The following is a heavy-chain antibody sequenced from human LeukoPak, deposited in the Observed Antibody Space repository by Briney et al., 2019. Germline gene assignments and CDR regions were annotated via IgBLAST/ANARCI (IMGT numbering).Heavy chain of an antibody. CDR2: IYYSGST. CDR3: ARDSRVATIQASTGSYGMDV. J-gene: IGHJ6*04. Sequence: PSQTLSLTCTVSGGSIGSGGYYWSWIRQHPGKGLEWIGYIYYSGSTYYNPSLKSRVTISVDTSKNQFSLKLSSVTAADTAVYYCARDSRVATIQASTGSYGMDVWGKGTTVTVSS. D-gene: IGHD5-12*01. CDR1: GGSIGSGGYY. V-gene: IGHV4-31*03.